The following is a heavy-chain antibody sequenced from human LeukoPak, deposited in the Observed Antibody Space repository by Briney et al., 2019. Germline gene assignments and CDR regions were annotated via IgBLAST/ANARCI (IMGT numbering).Heavy chain of an antibody. CDR3: AKDGNWARFED. V-gene: IGHV3-23*01. Sequence: GGSLRLSCAASGFIFSHYGMNWVRQAPGKGLEWVSGITSRSTTYYADSVKGRFTISRDNSKNMVWLQINSPTAEDTATYYCAKDGNWARFEDWGQGTLVTVSS. CDR1: GFIFSHYG. J-gene: IGHJ5*02. CDR2: ITSRSTT. D-gene: IGHD7-27*01.